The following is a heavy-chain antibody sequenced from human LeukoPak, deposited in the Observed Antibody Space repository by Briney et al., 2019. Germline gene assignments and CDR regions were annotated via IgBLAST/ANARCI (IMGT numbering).Heavy chain of an antibody. J-gene: IGHJ4*02. V-gene: IGHV1-69*04. CDR1: GGTFSSYA. Sequence: SVKVSCKASGGTFSSYAISWVRQAPGQGLEWMGRIIPILGIANYAQKFQGRVTITADKSTSTAYMELSSLRSEDTAVYYCARDQEGASRPFDYWGQGTLVTISS. CDR2: IIPILGIA. CDR3: ARDQEGASRPFDY. D-gene: IGHD4/OR15-4a*01.